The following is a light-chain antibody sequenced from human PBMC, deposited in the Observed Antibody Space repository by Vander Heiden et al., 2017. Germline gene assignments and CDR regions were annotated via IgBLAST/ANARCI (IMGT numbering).Light chain of an antibody. V-gene: IGLV1-44*01. Sequence: SVLPQPPSASETPGPGVTLFCSGSSSNIGSSPVNWYQQVPGTAPKLLICRNDQRPSGVPDRFSGSKSGTSASLAISGLQSEDEADYYCATWDDSLIWVFGGGTKLTVL. CDR3: ATWDDSLIWV. CDR2: RND. J-gene: IGLJ3*02. CDR1: SSNIGSSP.